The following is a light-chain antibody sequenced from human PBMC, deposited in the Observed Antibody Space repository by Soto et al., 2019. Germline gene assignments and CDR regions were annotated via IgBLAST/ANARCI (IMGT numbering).Light chain of an antibody. V-gene: IGKV3-11*01. CDR3: QQRSNWWT. CDR2: GAS. Sequence: IEVTQSPSTLAVSPGERATLSCRASQSVSSNLVWYQQKPGQAPRLLIYGASTRVTGIPARFSGSGSGTDFTLTSSSLEPEDFAVYYCQQRSNWWTFGQGTKVDI. J-gene: IGKJ1*01. CDR1: QSVSSN.